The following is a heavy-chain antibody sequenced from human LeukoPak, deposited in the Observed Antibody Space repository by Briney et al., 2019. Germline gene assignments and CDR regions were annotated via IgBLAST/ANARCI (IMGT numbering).Heavy chain of an antibody. CDR3: AKDRWRWLQFDAFDI. Sequence: PGGSLRLSCAASGFTFDDYTMHWVRQAPGKGLEWVSLISWDGGSTYYADSVKGRFTISRDNSKNSLYLQMNSLRTEDTALYYCAKDRWRWLQFDAFDIWGQGTMVTVSS. V-gene: IGHV3-43*01. CDR2: ISWDGGST. D-gene: IGHD5-24*01. CDR1: GFTFDDYT. J-gene: IGHJ3*02.